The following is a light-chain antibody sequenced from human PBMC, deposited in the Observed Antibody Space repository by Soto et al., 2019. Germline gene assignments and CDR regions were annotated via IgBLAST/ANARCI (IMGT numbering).Light chain of an antibody. J-gene: IGKJ1*01. CDR2: AAS. CDR1: QGINSY. CDR3: QQINNYPWT. V-gene: IGKV1-9*01. Sequence: DIQLTQSPSFLSASVGDRVTITCRASQGINSYLAWYQQKPGKAPNLLIYAASTLQNGFPSRFSGSGSGTDFTLTISSLQPEDFATYYCQQINNYPWTFGQGTKVEIK.